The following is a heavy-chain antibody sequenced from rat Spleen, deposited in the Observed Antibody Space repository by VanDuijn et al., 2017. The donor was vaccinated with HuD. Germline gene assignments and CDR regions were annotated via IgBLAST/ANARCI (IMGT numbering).Heavy chain of an antibody. CDR2: ISYDGSST. V-gene: IGHV5-29*01. CDR3: ARHTTRVMDA. J-gene: IGHJ4*01. Sequence: EVQLVESGGGLVQPGRSLKLSCAASGFTFSNYGMAWVRQAPTKGLEWVATISYDGSSTYYRDSVKGRFTISRDNAKSTLYLQMDSLRSEDTATYYCARHTTRVMDAWGQGASVTVSS. CDR1: GFTFSNYG. D-gene: IGHD1-6*01.